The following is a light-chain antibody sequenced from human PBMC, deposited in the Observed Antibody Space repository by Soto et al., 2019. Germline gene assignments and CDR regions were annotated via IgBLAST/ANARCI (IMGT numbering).Light chain of an antibody. CDR3: QQYGSSPWT. Sequence: EIVLTQSPGTLSLSPGERATLSCRASQSVSRNSLTWYQQRPGQAPTLLISGASSRATGIPDRFSGSGSGTDFTLSISRLEPEGFAVYYCQQYGSSPWTFGQGTKVDIK. J-gene: IGKJ1*01. CDR2: GAS. V-gene: IGKV3-20*01. CDR1: QSVSRNS.